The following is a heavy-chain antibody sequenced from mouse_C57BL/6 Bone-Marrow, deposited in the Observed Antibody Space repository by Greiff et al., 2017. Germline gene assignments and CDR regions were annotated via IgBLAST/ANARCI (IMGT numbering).Heavy chain of an antibody. Sequence: VQLQQPGAELVKPGASVKMSCKASGYTFTSYWITWVKQRPGQGLEWIGDIYPGSGSTNYNEKFKSKATLTVDTSSSTAYMQLSSLTSDDSAVYYCARPYYSNSWYFDVWGTETTVTVSS. J-gene: IGHJ1*03. V-gene: IGHV1-55*01. CDR3: ARPYYSNSWYFDV. CDR1: GYTFTSYW. D-gene: IGHD2-5*01. CDR2: IYPGSGST.